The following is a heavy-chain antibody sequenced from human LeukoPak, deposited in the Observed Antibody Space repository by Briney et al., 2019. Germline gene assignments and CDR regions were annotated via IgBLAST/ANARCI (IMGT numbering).Heavy chain of an antibody. J-gene: IGHJ4*02. CDR3: AKGITMIVVVTALDY. V-gene: IGHV3-30*04. D-gene: IGHD3-22*01. Sequence: GGSLRLSCAASGFTFSSYAMHWVRQAPGKGLEWVAVISYDGSNKYYADSVKGRFTISRDNSKNTLYLQMNSLRAEDTAVYYCAKGITMIVVVTALDYWGQGTLVTVSS. CDR1: GFTFSSYA. CDR2: ISYDGSNK.